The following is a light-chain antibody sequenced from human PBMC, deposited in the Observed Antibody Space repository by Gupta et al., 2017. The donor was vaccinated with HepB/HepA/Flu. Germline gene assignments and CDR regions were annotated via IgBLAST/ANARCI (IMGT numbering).Light chain of an antibody. J-gene: IGLJ2*01. CDR3: CSYAGTTTYVL. CDR1: SRDVGSSNL. Sequence: INMCCTGASRDVGSSNLVSWYQQRPGNAPKLLIYEVSKRPSGVSSRFSGSTSGNTASLTISGLQAEDEAGYYCCSYAGTTTYVLFGGGTKLTVL. CDR2: EVS. V-gene: IGLV2-23*02.